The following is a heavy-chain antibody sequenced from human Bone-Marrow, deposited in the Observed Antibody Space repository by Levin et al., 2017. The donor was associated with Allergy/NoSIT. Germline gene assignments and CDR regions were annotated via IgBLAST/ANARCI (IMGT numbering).Heavy chain of an antibody. CDR1: GYTFTGNY. D-gene: IGHD3-10*01. Sequence: ASVKVSCKTSGYTFTGNYIHWVRQAPGQGLEWMGWINPNGGVTNYAQKFQDRVTMTRDTSISTAYMELSRLRSDDTAIYYCAREERSSGGAFDIWGQGTMVTVSS. CDR3: AREERSSGGAFDI. CDR2: INPNGGVT. V-gene: IGHV1-2*02. J-gene: IGHJ3*02.